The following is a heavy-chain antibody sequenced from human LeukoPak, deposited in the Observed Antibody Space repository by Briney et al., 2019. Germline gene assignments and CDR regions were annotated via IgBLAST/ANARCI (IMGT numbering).Heavy chain of an antibody. CDR1: GGTFSSYA. V-gene: IGHV1-69*05. D-gene: IGHD2-21*02. J-gene: IGHJ3*02. CDR2: IIPIFGTA. CDR3: ARDAAYCGGDRYSDAFDI. Sequence: GASVKVSCKASGGTFSSYAISWVRQAPGQGLEWMGRIIPIFGTANYAQKFQGRVTITTDESTSTAYMELSSLRSEDTAVYYCARDAAYCGGDRYSDAFDIWGQGTMVTVSS.